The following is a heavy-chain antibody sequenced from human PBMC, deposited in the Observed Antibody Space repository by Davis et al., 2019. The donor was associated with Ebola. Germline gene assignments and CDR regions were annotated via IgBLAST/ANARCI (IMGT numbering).Heavy chain of an antibody. J-gene: IGHJ5*02. Sequence: GSLRLSCTVSGGSINNYFWSWIRQPPGKGLEWIGYIYYTGSTDYNPSLKSRVTISVDTSRNQFSLKMRSVTAADTAVYYCARSSITKFNWLDPWGQGALVTVSS. D-gene: IGHD1-14*01. V-gene: IGHV4-59*01. CDR1: GGSINNYF. CDR3: ARSSITKFNWLDP. CDR2: IYYTGST.